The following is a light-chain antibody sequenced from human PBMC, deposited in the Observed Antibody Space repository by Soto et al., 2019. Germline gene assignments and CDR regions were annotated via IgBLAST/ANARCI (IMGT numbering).Light chain of an antibody. CDR3: QSYDSGLSGHWV. CDR1: SSDVGSFNF. J-gene: IGLJ3*02. V-gene: IGLV2-14*01. Sequence: QSALTQPASVSGAPGQSIAISCTGTSSDVGSFNFVSWYQQHPGKVPKLIIYEVSNRPSGVSSRFSGSKSGDTASLIISGLQAEDEADYYCQSYDSGLSGHWVFGGGTKLTVL. CDR2: EVS.